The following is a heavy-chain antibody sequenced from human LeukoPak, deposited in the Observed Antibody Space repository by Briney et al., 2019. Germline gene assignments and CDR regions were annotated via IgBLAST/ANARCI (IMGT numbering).Heavy chain of an antibody. Sequence: GRSLRLSCAASGFTFSSYAMHWVRQAPGKGLEWVAVISYDGSNKYYADSVKGRFTISRDNSKNTLYLQMNSLRAEDTAVYYCARDLSEQWGSYCGGDCYSPSFDYWGQGTLVTVSS. CDR2: ISYDGSNK. J-gene: IGHJ4*02. CDR1: GFTFSSYA. CDR3: ARDLSEQWGSYCGGDCYSPSFDY. V-gene: IGHV3-30-3*01. D-gene: IGHD2-21*02.